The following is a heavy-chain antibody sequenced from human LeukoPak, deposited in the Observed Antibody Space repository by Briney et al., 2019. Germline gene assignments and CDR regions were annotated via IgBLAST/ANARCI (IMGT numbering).Heavy chain of an antibody. CDR2: ISWDGGST. CDR1: GFTFDDYT. D-gene: IGHD3-3*01. J-gene: IGHJ4*02. Sequence: GGSLRLSCAASGFTFDDYTMHWVRQAPGKGLEWVSLISWDGGSTYYADSVKGRFTISRDNSKNSLYLQMNSLRTEDTALYYCAKDMGTDITIFGLGVDYWGQGTLVTVSS. CDR3: AKDMGTDITIFGLGVDY. V-gene: IGHV3-43*01.